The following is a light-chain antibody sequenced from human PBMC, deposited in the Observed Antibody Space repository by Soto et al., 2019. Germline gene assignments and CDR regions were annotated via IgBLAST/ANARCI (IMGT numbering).Light chain of an antibody. CDR3: RHSHRTAYP. J-gene: IGKJ2*01. V-gene: IGKV1-39*01. CDR2: ATS. Sequence: IQLTQSPSSLSASVGDRGTITCRTSQSISAYMNWYRQKPGEGPELLIFATSKLHRGVPSRVSGHGSVAEITLPHNRLQPEDLATYYGRHSHRTAYPFRQGTRLEIK. CDR1: QSISAY.